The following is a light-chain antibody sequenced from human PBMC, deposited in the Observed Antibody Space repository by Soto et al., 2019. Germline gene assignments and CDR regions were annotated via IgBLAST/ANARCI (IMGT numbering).Light chain of an antibody. CDR3: SSYTSSSTLV. J-gene: IGLJ2*01. Sequence: QSALTQPASVSGSPGQSITISCTATSSDVGGYNYVSWYQQHPGKAPKLMIYDVNNRPSGVSTRFSGSKSGNTASLTISGLQAEDEADYYCSSYTSSSTLVFGGGTKLTVL. CDR2: DVN. CDR1: SSDVGGYNY. V-gene: IGLV2-14*01.